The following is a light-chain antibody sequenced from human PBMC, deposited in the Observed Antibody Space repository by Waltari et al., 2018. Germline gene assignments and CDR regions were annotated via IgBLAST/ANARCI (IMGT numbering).Light chain of an antibody. CDR3: VLYIGSGISL. V-gene: IGLV8-61*01. J-gene: IGLJ3*02. CDR1: SGSVSTSNY. Sequence: QTVVTQEPSFSVSPGGTVTLTCGLSSGSVSTSNYPSWYQQTPGQPTRTIMYSTYPRSSGVPGRFSGAIVGNKAALTIAGAQADDESDYYCVLYIGSGISLFGGGTKLTVL. CDR2: STY.